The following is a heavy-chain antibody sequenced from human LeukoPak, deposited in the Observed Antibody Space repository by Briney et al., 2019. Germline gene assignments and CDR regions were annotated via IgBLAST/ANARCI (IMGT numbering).Heavy chain of an antibody. J-gene: IGHJ4*02. CDR2: IYSGGST. CDR3: VRDRGAYNYETGH. Sequence: GGSLRLSCATSGFTFSSYSMNWVRQAPGKGLEWVSVIYSGGSTYYADSVKGRFTISRDESKNTLYLQMNRLRAEDTAVYYCVRDRGAYNYETGHWGKGTLVTVSS. D-gene: IGHD3-16*01. V-gene: IGHV3-66*01. CDR1: GFTFSSYS.